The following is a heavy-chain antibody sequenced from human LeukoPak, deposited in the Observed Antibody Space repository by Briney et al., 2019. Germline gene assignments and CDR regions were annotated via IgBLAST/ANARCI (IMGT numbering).Heavy chain of an antibody. CDR3: AHLPSSGTGIVDY. Sequence: GGSLRLSCAASGFTFSSYSMNWVRQAPGKGLEWVSYIGSSSSTIYYADSVKGRFTISRDNAKNSLYLQMNSLRAEDTAVYYCAHLPSSGTGIVDYWGQGTLVTVSS. CDR1: GFTFSSYS. J-gene: IGHJ4*02. CDR2: IGSSSSTI. V-gene: IGHV3-48*01. D-gene: IGHD3-10*01.